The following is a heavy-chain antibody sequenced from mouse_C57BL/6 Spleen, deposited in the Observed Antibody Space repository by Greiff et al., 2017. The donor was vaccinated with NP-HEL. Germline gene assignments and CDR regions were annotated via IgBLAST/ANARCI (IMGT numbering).Heavy chain of an antibody. Sequence: DVQLVESGGGLVTPGGSLKLSCAASGFTFSSYAMSWVRQTPEKRLEWVATISDGGSYTYYPDNVKGRFTISRDNAKNNLYLQMSHLKSEDTAMYYCARDYYGSSYPFDYWGQGTTLTVSS. D-gene: IGHD1-1*01. V-gene: IGHV5-4*01. J-gene: IGHJ2*01. CDR2: ISDGGSYT. CDR3: ARDYYGSSYPFDY. CDR1: GFTFSSYA.